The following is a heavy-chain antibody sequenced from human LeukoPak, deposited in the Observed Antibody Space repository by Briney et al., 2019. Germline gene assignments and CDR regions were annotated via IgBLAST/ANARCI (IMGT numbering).Heavy chain of an antibody. J-gene: IGHJ6*02. D-gene: IGHD3-16*01. CDR2: IIPIFGTA. CDR1: GNSISNYA. CDR3: TTRACHAGGCSSSFYYYYGLHF. Sequence: SVKDSCKASGNSISNYAVSWVRQTPGQGFEWMGGIIPIFGTADYAQKFQGRVTITADQSTSTTYMALSSLKSEDTATYYCTTRACHAGGCSSSFYYYYGLHFWGQGTTVSVSS. V-gene: IGHV1-69*01.